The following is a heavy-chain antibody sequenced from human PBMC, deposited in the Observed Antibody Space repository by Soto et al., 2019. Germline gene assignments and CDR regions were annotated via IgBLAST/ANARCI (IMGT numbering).Heavy chain of an antibody. Sequence: PGGSLRLSCAASGFTFSSYAMSWVRQAPGKGLEWVSAISASGGSTYYADPVKGRFTISRDNSKNTLYLQMNSLKTEDTAVYYCTSDPVTMIVVVPSSGWAQGTLVTVSS. V-gene: IGHV3-23*01. CDR3: TSDPVTMIVVVPSSG. D-gene: IGHD3-22*01. J-gene: IGHJ4*02. CDR1: GFTFSSYA. CDR2: ISASGGST.